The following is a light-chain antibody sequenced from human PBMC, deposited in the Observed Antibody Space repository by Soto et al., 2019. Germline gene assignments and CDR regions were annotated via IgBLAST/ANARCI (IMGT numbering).Light chain of an antibody. J-gene: IGLJ2*01. CDR1: NSDVGAYGY. CDR3: ASYISNSVI. V-gene: IGLV2-14*01. CDR2: EVS. Sequence: QSALTQPASVSGSPGQSITISCTGSNSDVGAYGYVSWYQQHPGKAPKLMIYEVSNRPSGVSNRFSGSKSGNTASLTISGLQAEDGADYYCASYISNSVIFGGGTKLTVL.